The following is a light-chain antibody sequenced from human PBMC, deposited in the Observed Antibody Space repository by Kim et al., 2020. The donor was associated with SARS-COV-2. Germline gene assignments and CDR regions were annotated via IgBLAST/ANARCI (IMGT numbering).Light chain of an antibody. Sequence: GQSITISGTGTSSDVGAYSYVSWYQQHPGKAPKLMIYDVSKRPSGVSNRFSGSKSGNTASLTISGLQAEDEADYYCSSYTSSSTYVFGTGTKVTVL. V-gene: IGLV2-14*03. CDR1: SSDVGAYSY. J-gene: IGLJ1*01. CDR3: SSYTSSSTYV. CDR2: DVS.